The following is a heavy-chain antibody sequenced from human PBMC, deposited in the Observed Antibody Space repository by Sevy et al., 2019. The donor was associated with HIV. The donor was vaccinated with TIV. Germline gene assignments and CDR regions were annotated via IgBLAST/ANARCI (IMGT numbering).Heavy chain of an antibody. Sequence: SETLSLTCTVSGGSIRSGGYYWAWIRQHPGKGLEWIGFIYYSGITYYNPSLKSRLTISFDTSKNEFSLRLTSVTAADTAMYYCAREAGYNFGFDSWGQGTLVTVSS. V-gene: IGHV4-31*03. CDR2: IYYSGIT. CDR3: AREAGYNFGFDS. J-gene: IGHJ4*02. D-gene: IGHD5-18*01. CDR1: GGSIRSGGYY.